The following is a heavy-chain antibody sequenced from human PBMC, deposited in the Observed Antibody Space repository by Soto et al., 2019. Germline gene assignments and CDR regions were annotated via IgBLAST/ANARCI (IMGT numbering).Heavy chain of an antibody. D-gene: IGHD1-1*01. CDR2: IYHSGST. J-gene: IGHJ5*02. V-gene: IGHV4-38-2*02. Sequence: SETLSLTCAVSVYSISSGYYWGCIRQPPGKGLEWIGSIYHSGSTYYNPSLKSRVTISVDTSKNQFSLKLSSVTAADTAVHYCARDPGNDWFDPWGQGTLVTVSS. CDR1: VYSISSGYY. CDR3: ARDPGNDWFDP.